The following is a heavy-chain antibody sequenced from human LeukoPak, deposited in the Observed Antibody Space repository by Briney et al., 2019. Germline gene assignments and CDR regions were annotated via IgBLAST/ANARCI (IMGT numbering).Heavy chain of an antibody. CDR2: ISGSGNIK. D-gene: IGHD3-22*01. CDR3: ARDLDSSGYNFDY. J-gene: IGHJ4*02. Sequence: GGSLRLSCAASGFTFRTYEMNWVRQAPGKGLECVSYISGSGNIKYYAGSVTGRFTISRDNAKNSLYLKMNSLRDEDTALYYCARDLDSSGYNFDYWGQGTLVTVSS. V-gene: IGHV3-48*03. CDR1: GFTFRTYE.